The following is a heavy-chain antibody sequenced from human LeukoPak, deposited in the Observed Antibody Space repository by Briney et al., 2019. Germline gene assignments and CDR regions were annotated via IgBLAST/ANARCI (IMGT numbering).Heavy chain of an antibody. CDR3: ARGPQELLAYCGGDCYSPWFDP. CDR2: INHSGST. J-gene: IGHJ5*02. Sequence: SETLSLTCAVYGGSFSGYYWSWIRQPPGKGLEWIGEINHSGSTNYNPSLKSRVTISVDTSKNQFSLKLSCVTAADTAVYYCARGPQELLAYCGGDCYSPWFDPWGQGTLVTVSS. V-gene: IGHV4-34*01. D-gene: IGHD2-21*02. CDR1: GGSFSGYY.